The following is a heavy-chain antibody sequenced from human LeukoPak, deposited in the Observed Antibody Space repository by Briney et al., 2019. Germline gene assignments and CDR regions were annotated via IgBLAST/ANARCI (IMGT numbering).Heavy chain of an antibody. J-gene: IGHJ4*02. CDR2: ISAYNGNV. D-gene: IGHD3-22*01. V-gene: IGHV1-18*01. CDR1: GCTFTSYG. Sequence: GASVKVSCKSSGCTFTSYGISWVRQAPGQGLEWMGWISAYNGNVNYAQKLQGRVTMTTDPSTSTAYMELRSLRSDDTAVYYCARETTPRYDSSGYRPPLFDYWGQGTLVTVSS. CDR3: ARETTPRYDSSGYRPPLFDY.